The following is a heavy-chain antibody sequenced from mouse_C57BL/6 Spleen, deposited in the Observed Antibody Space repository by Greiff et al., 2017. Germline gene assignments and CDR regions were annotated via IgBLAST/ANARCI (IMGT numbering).Heavy chain of an antibody. CDR1: GYTFTSYW. Sequence: QVQLQQPGAELVRPGSSVKLSCKASGYTFTSYWMHWVKQRPIQGLEWIGNIDPSDSETHYNQKFKDKVTLTVDKSSSTAYMQISSLTSEDSAVYYYAREEVTTVPYYFDYWGQGTTLTVSS. J-gene: IGHJ2*01. D-gene: IGHD1-1*01. V-gene: IGHV1-52*01. CDR2: IDPSDSET. CDR3: AREEVTTVPYYFDY.